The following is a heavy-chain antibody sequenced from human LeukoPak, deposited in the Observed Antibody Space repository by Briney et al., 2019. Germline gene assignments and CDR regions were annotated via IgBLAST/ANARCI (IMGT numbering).Heavy chain of an antibody. CDR3: ARDPSEYYDILTGTRITKYYFDY. CDR2: ISAYNGNT. Sequence: GASVKVSCKASGYTFTSYGISWVRQAPGQWLEWMGWISAYNGNTNYAQKLQGRVTMTTDTSTSTAYMELRSLRSDDTAVYYCARDPSEYYDILTGTRITKYYFDYWGQGTLVTVSS. J-gene: IGHJ4*02. V-gene: IGHV1-18*01. D-gene: IGHD3-9*01. CDR1: GYTFTSYG.